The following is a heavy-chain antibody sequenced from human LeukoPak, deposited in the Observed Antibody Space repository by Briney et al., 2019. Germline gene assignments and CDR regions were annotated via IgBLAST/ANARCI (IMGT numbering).Heavy chain of an antibody. Sequence: SETLSLTCIVSGDITHYWGWIRQPPGKGLECIGSIYFSGSAYYNPSLRSRVTISLDTSKKQLSLKLSSVTAADTAVYYCARGKRITIFGVVELGFDPWGQGTLVTVSS. CDR3: ARGKRITIFGVVELGFDP. J-gene: IGHJ5*02. V-gene: IGHV4-39*07. CDR2: IYFSGSA. D-gene: IGHD3-3*01. CDR1: GDITHY.